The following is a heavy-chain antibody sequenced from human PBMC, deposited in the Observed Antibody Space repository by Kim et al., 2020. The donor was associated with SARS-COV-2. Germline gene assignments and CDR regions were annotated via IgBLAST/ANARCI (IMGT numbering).Heavy chain of an antibody. J-gene: IGHJ4*02. D-gene: IGHD3-10*01. CDR3: ARHLSVQGRLPFFDY. CDR1: GYSFTIYW. Sequence: GESLKISCKGSGYSFTIYWIAWVRQMPGKGLEWMGIIYPGDSDTIYSPSFQGQVTISADKSISTAYLQWSSLKASDTAMYYCARHLSVQGRLPFFDYWGQGTLVTVSS. V-gene: IGHV5-51*01. CDR2: IYPGDSDT.